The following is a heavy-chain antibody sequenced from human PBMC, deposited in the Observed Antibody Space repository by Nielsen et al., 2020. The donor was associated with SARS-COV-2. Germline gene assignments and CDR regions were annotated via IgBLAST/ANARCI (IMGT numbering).Heavy chain of an antibody. D-gene: IGHD1-26*01. J-gene: IGHJ4*02. CDR3: ATCWSGSYYGEFDY. Sequence: GESLKISCAASGFTFSDYYMSWIRQAPGKGLEWVSYISSSSSYTNYADSVKGRFTISRDNAKNSLYLQMNSLRAEDTAVYYCATCWSGSYYGEFDYWGQGTLVTVSS. CDR2: ISSSSSYT. CDR1: GFTFSDYY. V-gene: IGHV3-11*03.